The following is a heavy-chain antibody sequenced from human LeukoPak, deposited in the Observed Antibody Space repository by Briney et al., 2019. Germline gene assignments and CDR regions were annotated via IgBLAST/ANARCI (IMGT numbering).Heavy chain of an antibody. D-gene: IGHD3-22*01. CDR2: ISAYNGNT. J-gene: IGHJ5*02. CDR3: ARVTYYYDSSGYYMGWFDP. CDR1: GYTFTSYG. Sequence: ASVKVSCKASGYTFTSYGISWVRQAPGQGLEWMGWISAYNGNTNYAQKLQGRVTMTTDTSTSTAYMELRSLRSDDTAVYYCARVTYYYDSSGYYMGWFDPWGQGTLVTVSS. V-gene: IGHV1-18*01.